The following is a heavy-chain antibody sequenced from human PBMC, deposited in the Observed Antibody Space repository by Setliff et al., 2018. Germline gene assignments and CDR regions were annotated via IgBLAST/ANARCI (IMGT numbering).Heavy chain of an antibody. J-gene: IGHJ4*02. CDR1: GYTLTELS. Sequence: ASVKVSCKVSGYTLTELSMHWVRQAPGKGLEWMGGFDPEDGETIYAQKFQGRVTMTEDTSTDTAYMELRSLRSDDAAVYYCARVRLGLPMVDYWGQGTLVTVPQ. CDR2: FDPEDGET. D-gene: IGHD5-18*01. CDR3: ARVRLGLPMVDY. V-gene: IGHV1-24*01.